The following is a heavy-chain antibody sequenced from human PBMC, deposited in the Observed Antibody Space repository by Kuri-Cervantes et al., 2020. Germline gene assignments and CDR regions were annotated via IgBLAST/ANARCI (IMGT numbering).Heavy chain of an antibody. J-gene: IGHJ5*02. D-gene: IGHD3-10*01. Sequence: ASVKVSCKASGYTFTSYYMHWVRQAPGRGLEWMGIINPSGGSTSYAQKLQGRVTMTTDTSTSTAYMELRSLRSDDTAVYYCARQFYGSGPFDPWGQGTLVTVSS. CDR3: ARQFYGSGPFDP. V-gene: IGHV1-46*01. CDR2: INPSGGST. CDR1: GYTFTSYY.